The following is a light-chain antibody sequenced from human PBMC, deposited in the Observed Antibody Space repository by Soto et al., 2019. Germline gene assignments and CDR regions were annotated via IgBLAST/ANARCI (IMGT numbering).Light chain of an antibody. J-gene: IGKJ1*01. Sequence: EIVMTQSPATLSVSPGGRVTLSCRASQSISDTLAWYQQKPGQAPRLLIHGASTRAPGFPARFSGSGSGTDFTLTISRLQYEDFAVYYCQQYDNWPWTFGQGTKVEIK. CDR3: QQYDNWPWT. V-gene: IGKV3-15*01. CDR1: QSISDT. CDR2: GAS.